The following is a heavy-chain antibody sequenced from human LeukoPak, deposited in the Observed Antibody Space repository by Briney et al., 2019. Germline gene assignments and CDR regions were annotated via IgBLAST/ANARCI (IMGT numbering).Heavy chain of an antibody. CDR3: ARDLGYGSGSYYNLDY. D-gene: IGHD3-10*01. CDR2: IYYGGST. Sequence: SETLSLTCTVSGASISGYYRSWIRQPPGKGLEWLGYIYYGGSTSYNPSLKSRVTISVDTSKNQFSLKLSSVTAADTAVYYCARDLGYGSGSYYNLDYWGQGTLVTVSS. J-gene: IGHJ4*02. V-gene: IGHV4-59*12. CDR1: GASISGYY.